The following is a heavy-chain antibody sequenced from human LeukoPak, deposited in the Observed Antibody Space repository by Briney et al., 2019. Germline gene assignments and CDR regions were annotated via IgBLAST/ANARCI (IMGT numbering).Heavy chain of an antibody. D-gene: IGHD4-17*01. Sequence: PSETLSLTCAVYGGSFSGYYWSWIRQPPGKGLEWIGGINHSGSTNYNPSLKSRVTISVDTSKNQFSLKLSSVTAADTAVYYCARGCITTTVTMKGCWFDPWGQGTLVTVSS. CDR1: GGSFSGYY. CDR2: INHSGST. V-gene: IGHV4-34*01. J-gene: IGHJ5*02. CDR3: ARGCITTTVTMKGCWFDP.